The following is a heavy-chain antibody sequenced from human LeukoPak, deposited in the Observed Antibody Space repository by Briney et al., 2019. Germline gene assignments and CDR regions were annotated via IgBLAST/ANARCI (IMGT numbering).Heavy chain of an antibody. CDR2: IIPIFGTA. Sequence: SVKVSCKASGGTFSSYAISWVRQAPGQGLEWMGRIIPIFGTANYAQKFQGRVTITTDEPTSTAYMELSSLRSEDTAAYYCARGPMIVVVRFDYWGQGTLVTVSS. CDR3: ARGPMIVVVRFDY. V-gene: IGHV1-69*05. CDR1: GGTFSSYA. D-gene: IGHD3-22*01. J-gene: IGHJ4*02.